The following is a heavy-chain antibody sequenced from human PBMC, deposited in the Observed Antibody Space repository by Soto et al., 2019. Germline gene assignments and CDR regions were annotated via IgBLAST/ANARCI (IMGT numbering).Heavy chain of an antibody. V-gene: IGHV1-2*04. Sequence: ASVKVSCKASGYTFTGYYMHWVRQAPGQGLEWMGWINPNSGGTNYAQKFQGWVTMTRDTSISTAYMELSRLRSDDTAVYYCARDGGVIIVPYGMDVWGQGTSVTVSS. CDR3: ARDGGVIIVPYGMDV. D-gene: IGHD3-16*01. J-gene: IGHJ6*02. CDR2: INPNSGGT. CDR1: GYTFTGYY.